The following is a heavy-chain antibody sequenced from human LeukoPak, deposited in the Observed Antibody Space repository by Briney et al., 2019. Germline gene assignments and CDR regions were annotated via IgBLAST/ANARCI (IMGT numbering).Heavy chain of an antibody. J-gene: IGHJ4*02. D-gene: IGHD3-22*01. Sequence: GGPLRLSCAASGFTFSSYAMHWVRQAPGKGLEWVAVISYDGSNKYYADSVKGRFTISRDNSKNTLYLHMNSLRAEDTAVYYCATNYYDSSGYYYVPYYWGQGTLVTDSS. CDR3: ATNYYDSSGYYYVPYY. V-gene: IGHV3-30*04. CDR2: ISYDGSNK. CDR1: GFTFSSYA.